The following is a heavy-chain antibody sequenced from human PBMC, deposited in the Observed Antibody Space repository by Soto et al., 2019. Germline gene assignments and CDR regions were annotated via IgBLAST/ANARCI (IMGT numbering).Heavy chain of an antibody. CDR1: GGSISSYY. CDR2: IYYSGST. Sequence: LSETLSLTCTVSGGSISSYYWSWIRQPPGKGLEWIGYIYYSGSTNYNPSLKSRVTISVDTSKNQFSLKLSSVTAADTAVYYCARVWYYGSNWFDPWGQGTLVTVSS. CDR3: ARVWYYGSNWFDP. V-gene: IGHV4-59*01. J-gene: IGHJ5*02. D-gene: IGHD3-10*01.